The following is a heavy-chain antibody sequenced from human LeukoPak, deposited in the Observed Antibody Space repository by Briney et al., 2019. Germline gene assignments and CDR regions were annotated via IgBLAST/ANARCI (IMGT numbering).Heavy chain of an antibody. D-gene: IGHD3-22*01. CDR2: ISWNSGNI. V-gene: IGHV3-9*01. J-gene: IGHJ4*02. CDR3: AKSKTYYYDSRGSNFDC. Sequence: GGSLRLSCSASGFTFDDYAMHWVRQAPGKGLEWVSGISWNSGNIGYADSVKGRFTISRDNAKNSLYLQMSSLRVEDTALYYCAKSKTYYYDSRGSNFDCWGQGTLVTVSS. CDR1: GFTFDDYA.